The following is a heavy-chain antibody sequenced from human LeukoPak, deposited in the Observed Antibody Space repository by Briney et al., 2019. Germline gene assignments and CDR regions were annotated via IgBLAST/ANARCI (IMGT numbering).Heavy chain of an antibody. Sequence: PSETLSLTCTVSGGSISSYYWSWIRQPPGKGLEWIGYIYYSGSTNYNPSLKSRVTISVDTSKNQFSLKLSSVTAADTAVYYCARDSPLGYCSSTSCYNWFDPWGQGTLVTVSS. J-gene: IGHJ5*02. V-gene: IGHV4-59*12. CDR1: GGSISSYY. D-gene: IGHD2-2*01. CDR3: ARDSPLGYCSSTSCYNWFDP. CDR2: IYYSGST.